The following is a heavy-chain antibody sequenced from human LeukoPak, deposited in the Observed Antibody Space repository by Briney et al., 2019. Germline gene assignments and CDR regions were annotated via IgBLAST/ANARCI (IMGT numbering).Heavy chain of an antibody. V-gene: IGHV3-7*03. CDR3: AKDKGSSRRNANFHH. CDR2: IKQYGSEK. D-gene: IGHD6-13*01. CDR1: GFTFSSYW. J-gene: IGHJ1*01. Sequence: PGGSLRLSCAASGFTFSSYWMSWVRQAPGKGLEWVANIKQYGSEKDYVDSVKGRFTIFRDNAKNSLYLQMNSLRAEDTALYYCAKDKGSSRRNANFHHWGQGTLVTVSS.